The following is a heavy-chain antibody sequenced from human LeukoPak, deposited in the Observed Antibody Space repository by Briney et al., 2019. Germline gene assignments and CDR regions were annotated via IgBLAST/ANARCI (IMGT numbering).Heavy chain of an antibody. V-gene: IGHV4-59*08. Sequence: SETLSPTCTVSGGAISGYYWSWIRQPLGKGLEWIGYIYYGGTTNYNPSLKSRLTISVDTSKNQFSLNLSSVTAADTAVYYCARLGSSGWSQFDYWGQGTLVTVSS. D-gene: IGHD6-19*01. J-gene: IGHJ4*02. CDR2: IYYGGTT. CDR3: ARLGSSGWSQFDY. CDR1: GGAISGYY.